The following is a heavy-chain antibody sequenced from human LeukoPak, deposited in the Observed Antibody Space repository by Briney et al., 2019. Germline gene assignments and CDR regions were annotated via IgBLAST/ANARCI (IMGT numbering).Heavy chain of an antibody. J-gene: IGHJ6*03. D-gene: IGHD3-22*01. CDR1: GYSISSCYY. Sequence: PSETLSLTCTVSGYSISSCYYWGWIRQPPGKGLEWIGSICHSGSTYYNPSLKRRVTISVDTSKNQFSLKLSSVAAADTAVYYCASSAYESSGYGGYYMDVWGKGTTVTVSS. CDR3: ASSAYESSGYGGYYMDV. CDR2: ICHSGST. V-gene: IGHV4-38-2*02.